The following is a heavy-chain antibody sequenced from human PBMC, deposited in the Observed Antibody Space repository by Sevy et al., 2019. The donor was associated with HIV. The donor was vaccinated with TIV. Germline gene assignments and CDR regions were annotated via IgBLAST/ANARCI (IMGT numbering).Heavy chain of an antibody. CDR2: INSEESST. CDR3: ARGATYYYYCYMDV. Sequence: GGSLRLSCAASGFTFSSYWMHWVRQAPGKGLVWVSRINSEESSTSYADSVKGRFTISRYNAKNTLYLQMNSLRAEDTAGYYCARGATYYYYCYMDVWGKGTTVTVSS. J-gene: IGHJ6*03. V-gene: IGHV3-74*01. CDR1: GFTFSSYW.